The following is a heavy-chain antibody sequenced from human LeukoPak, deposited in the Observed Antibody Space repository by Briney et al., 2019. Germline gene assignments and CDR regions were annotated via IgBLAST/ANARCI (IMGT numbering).Heavy chain of an antibody. J-gene: IGHJ4*02. Sequence: ASVKVSCKVSGYTLTELSMHWVRRAPGKGLEWMGGFDPEDGETIYAQKFQGRVTMTEDTSTDTAYMELSSLRSEDTAVYYCATLYSSGWYRAPQTPDYWGQGTLVTVSS. CDR1: GYTLTELS. CDR2: FDPEDGET. CDR3: ATLYSSGWYRAPQTPDY. V-gene: IGHV1-24*01. D-gene: IGHD6-19*01.